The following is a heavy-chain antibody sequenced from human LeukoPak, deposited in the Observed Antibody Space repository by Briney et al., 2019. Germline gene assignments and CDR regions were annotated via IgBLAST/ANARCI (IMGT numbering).Heavy chain of an antibody. CDR2: ISSSSSTI. V-gene: IGHV3-48*01. CDR3: PRDPFYCGGDCQFDY. J-gene: IGHJ4*02. CDR1: GFTFSSYS. D-gene: IGHD2-21*02. Sequence: QAGGSLRLSCAASGFTFSSYSMNWVRQAPGKGLEWVSYISSSSSTIYYADSVKGRFTISRDNAKNSLYLQMNSLRAEDTAVYYCPRDPFYCGGDCQFDYRGQGTLVTVSS.